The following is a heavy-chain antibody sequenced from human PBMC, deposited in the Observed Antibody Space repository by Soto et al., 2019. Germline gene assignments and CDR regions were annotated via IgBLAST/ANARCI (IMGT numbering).Heavy chain of an antibody. D-gene: IGHD3-3*01. Sequence: ASVKVSCKASGYTFTGYYMHWVRQAPGQGLEWMGWINPNSGGTNYAQKFQGWVTMTRDTSISTAYMELSRLRSDDTAVYYCARGPEGDFWSGYYINGMDVWGQGTTVTVSS. J-gene: IGHJ6*02. V-gene: IGHV1-2*04. CDR1: GYTFTGYY. CDR2: INPNSGGT. CDR3: ARGPEGDFWSGYYINGMDV.